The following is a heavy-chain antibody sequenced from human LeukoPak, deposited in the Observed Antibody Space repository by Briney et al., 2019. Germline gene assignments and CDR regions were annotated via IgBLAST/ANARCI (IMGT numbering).Heavy chain of an antibody. CDR2: IKAKAHGGTI. CDR1: GFIFSSHT. Sequence: GGSLRLSCTGSGFIFSSHTMNWVRQAPGKVLEWVGRIKAKAHGGTIEYAAPVKGRFTISRDDSKNTLYLQMNGLKTEDTAVYYCTTDGVGVEGATYDNWGQGTLVSVSS. V-gene: IGHV3-15*01. D-gene: IGHD1-26*01. CDR3: TTDGVGVEGATYDN. J-gene: IGHJ4*02.